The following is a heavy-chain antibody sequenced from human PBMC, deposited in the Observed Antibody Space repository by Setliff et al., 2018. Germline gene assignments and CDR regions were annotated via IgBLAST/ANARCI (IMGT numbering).Heavy chain of an antibody. Sequence: GASVKVSCKASGYTFTSYGISWVRQAPGRGLEWMAYINTYNGDTYYAQKFQGRVTMTTDTSTSTASMELGSLRSDDTAIYYCARLVRYCTRTSCQRTSGAELWGQGTLVTVSS. CDR3: ARLVRYCTRTSCQRTSGAEL. J-gene: IGHJ4*02. CDR1: GYTFTSYG. CDR2: INTYNGDT. V-gene: IGHV1-18*01. D-gene: IGHD2-2*01.